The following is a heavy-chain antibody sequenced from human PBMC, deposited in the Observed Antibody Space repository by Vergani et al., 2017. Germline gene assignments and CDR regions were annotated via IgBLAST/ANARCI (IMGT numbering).Heavy chain of an antibody. J-gene: IGHJ6*03. Sequence: EVQLVESGGGLVQPGGSLRLSCAASGFTFSSYSMNWVRQAPGTGLVWVSYISISSSTIYYADSVKGRFTISRDNAKNSLYLQMNSLRAEDTAVYYCARAPGYCSSTSCYDYYYYYMDVWGKGTTVTVSS. CDR1: GFTFSSYS. V-gene: IGHV3-48*01. D-gene: IGHD2-2*03. CDR2: ISISSSTI. CDR3: ARAPGYCSSTSCYDYYYYYMDV.